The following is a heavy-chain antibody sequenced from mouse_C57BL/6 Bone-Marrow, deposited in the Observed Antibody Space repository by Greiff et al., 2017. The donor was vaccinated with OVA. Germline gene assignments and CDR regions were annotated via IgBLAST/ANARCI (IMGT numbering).Heavy chain of an antibody. J-gene: IGHJ3*01. D-gene: IGHD1-1*01. CDR1: GYTFTDYN. CDR3: ARSYYYGSPWFAY. V-gene: IGHV1-18*01. Sequence: EVQLQQSGPELVKPGASVKIPCKASGYTFTDYNMDWVKQSHGKSLEWIGDITPNNGGTIYNQKFKGKATLTVDKSSSTAYMVLRSLTSEDTAVYYCARSYYYGSPWFAYWGQGTLVTVSA. CDR2: ITPNNGGT.